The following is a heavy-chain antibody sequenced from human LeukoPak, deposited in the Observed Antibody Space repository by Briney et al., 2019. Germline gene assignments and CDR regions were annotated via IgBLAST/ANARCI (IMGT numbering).Heavy chain of an antibody. Sequence: GASVKVSCKASGGTFSSYAISWVRQAPGQGLEWMGGIIPIFGTANYAQKFQGRVTITADKSTSTAYMELSSLRSEDTAVYYCASEPGEMAPDLRRGILTGYGAFDIWGQGTMVTVSS. CDR2: IIPIFGTA. CDR3: ASEPGEMAPDLRRGILTGYGAFDI. V-gene: IGHV1-69*06. J-gene: IGHJ3*02. D-gene: IGHD3-9*01. CDR1: GGTFSSYA.